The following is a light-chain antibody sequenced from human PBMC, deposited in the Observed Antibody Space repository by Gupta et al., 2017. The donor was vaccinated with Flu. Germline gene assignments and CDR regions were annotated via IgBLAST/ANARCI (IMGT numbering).Light chain of an antibody. CDR2: EDN. Sequence: QSVLTQPPSVSAAPGQKVTISCSGSSSNIGINFVAWHQQLPGTAPKLLIYEDNKRPSEIPDRFSGSKSGTSATLGITGLQTGDEADYYCGTWDSSLSAVVFGGGTKLTVL. CDR3: GTWDSSLSAVV. CDR1: SSNIGINF. J-gene: IGLJ2*01. V-gene: IGLV1-51*02.